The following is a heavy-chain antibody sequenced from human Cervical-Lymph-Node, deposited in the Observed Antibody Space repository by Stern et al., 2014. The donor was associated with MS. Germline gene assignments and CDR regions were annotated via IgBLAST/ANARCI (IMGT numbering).Heavy chain of an antibody. V-gene: IGHV1-18*01. J-gene: IGHJ3*02. CDR1: GYTFTSYG. Sequence: VQLVKSGAEVKKPGASVKVSCKASGYTFTSYGISWVRQAPGQGLEWLGCISAYNGTTNDAQKLQGRVTMTTDTSTSTAYMELRSLRSDDTAVYYCARGLLGIENAFDIWGQGTMVTVSS. CDR3: ARGLLGIENAFDI. D-gene: IGHD2-15*01. CDR2: ISAYNGTT.